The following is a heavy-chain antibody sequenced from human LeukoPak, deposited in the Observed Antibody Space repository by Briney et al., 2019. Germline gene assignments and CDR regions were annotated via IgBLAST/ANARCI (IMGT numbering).Heavy chain of an antibody. V-gene: IGHV4-4*07. CDR3: ARVVGILTGSDAFDI. CDR2: IYTSGST. J-gene: IGHJ3*02. CDR1: GGSISSYY. D-gene: IGHD3-9*01. Sequence: AETLSLTCTVSGGSISSYYWSWIRQPAGKGLEWIGRIYTSGSTNYNPSLKSRVTMSVDTSKNQFSLKLSSVTAADTAAYYCARVVGILTGSDAFDIWGQGTMVTVSS.